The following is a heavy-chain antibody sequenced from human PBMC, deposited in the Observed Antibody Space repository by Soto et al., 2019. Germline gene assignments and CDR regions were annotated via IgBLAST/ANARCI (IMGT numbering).Heavy chain of an antibody. D-gene: IGHD5-18*01. V-gene: IGHV4-38-2*01. J-gene: IGHJ4*02. CDR2: IYHGGST. Sequence: SETLSLTCAVSGYSISSGYYWGWIRQRPGKGLEWIGSIYHGGSTYYNPSLKSRVTISVDTSKNHFSLKLSSVTAADTAIYSCARGRGYSYGSPFDYWGQGTLVTVSS. CDR1: GYSISSGYY. CDR3: ARGRGYSYGSPFDY.